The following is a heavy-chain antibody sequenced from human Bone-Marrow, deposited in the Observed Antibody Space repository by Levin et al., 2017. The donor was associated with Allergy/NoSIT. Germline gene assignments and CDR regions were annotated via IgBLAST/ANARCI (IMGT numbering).Heavy chain of an antibody. CDR2: INPNSGGT. V-gene: IGHV1-2*02. CDR1: GDTFTGYY. Sequence: GESLKISCKVSGDTFTGYYMHWVRQAPEQGLDWMGWINPNSGGTKYGQRFQDRVTMTRDTSISTVYMEVSRLTSDDTAIYYCARGDDVVTTGNNWLDPWGQGTLVTVSS. D-gene: IGHD2-21*02. CDR3: ARGDDVVTTGNNWLDP. J-gene: IGHJ5*02.